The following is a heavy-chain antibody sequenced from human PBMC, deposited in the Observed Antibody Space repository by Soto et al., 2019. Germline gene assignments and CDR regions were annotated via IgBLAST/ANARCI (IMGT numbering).Heavy chain of an antibody. V-gene: IGHV4-61*01. Sequence: SETLSLTCTVSGGSISSSSYYWSWIRQPPGKGLEWIGYIYYSGSTNYNPSLKSRVTISVDTSKNQFSLKLSSVTAADTAVYYCARGPRTVAFDIWGQGTMVTVSS. CDR1: GGSISSSSYY. CDR2: IYYSGST. D-gene: IGHD1-1*01. CDR3: ARGPRTVAFDI. J-gene: IGHJ3*02.